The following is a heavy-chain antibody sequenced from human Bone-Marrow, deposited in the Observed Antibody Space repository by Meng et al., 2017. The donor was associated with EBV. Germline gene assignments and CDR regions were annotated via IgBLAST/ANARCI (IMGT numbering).Heavy chain of an antibody. V-gene: IGHV3-30*18. D-gene: IGHD1-14*01. CDR3: AKDLSGRFDP. J-gene: IGHJ5*02. CDR2: IPSDGSHNK. CDR1: GFTFSNYG. Sequence: QEHLVEAGGGVVQPGMSLRLSCAASGFTFSNYGFHWVRQAPGKGPEWVAIIPSDGSHNKYYADSVKGRFTISRDNSKNTLYLQMNSLRTEDTAVYYCAKDLSGRFDPWGQGTLVTVSS.